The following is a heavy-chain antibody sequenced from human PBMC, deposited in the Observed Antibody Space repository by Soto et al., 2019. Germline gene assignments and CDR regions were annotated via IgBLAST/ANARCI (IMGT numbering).Heavy chain of an antibody. D-gene: IGHD5-18*01. CDR3: ARALDTAMVEFDP. CDR2: IYYSGST. CDR1: GGSISSYY. V-gene: IGHV4-59*01. J-gene: IGHJ5*02. Sequence: QVQLQESGPGLVKPSETLSLTCTVSGGSISSYYWSWIRQPPGKGLEWIGYIYYSGSTNYNPSLKRRVTISVDTSKNQFSLKLSSVTAADTAVYYCARALDTAMVEFDPWGQGTLVTVSS.